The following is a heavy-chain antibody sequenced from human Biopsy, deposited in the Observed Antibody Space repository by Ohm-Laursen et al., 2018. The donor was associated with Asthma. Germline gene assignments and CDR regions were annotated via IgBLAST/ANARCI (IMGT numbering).Heavy chain of an antibody. Sequence: GSLRLSCSASGFTFSGYAMSWVRQAPGKGLEWVSAISGSGGSTYYADSVKGRFTISRDNSKNTLYLQMNSLRAEDTAVYYCATFPYGDYLPLDYWGQGTLVTVSS. V-gene: IGHV3-23*01. J-gene: IGHJ4*02. CDR3: ATFPYGDYLPLDY. D-gene: IGHD4-17*01. CDR2: ISGSGGST. CDR1: GFTFSGYA.